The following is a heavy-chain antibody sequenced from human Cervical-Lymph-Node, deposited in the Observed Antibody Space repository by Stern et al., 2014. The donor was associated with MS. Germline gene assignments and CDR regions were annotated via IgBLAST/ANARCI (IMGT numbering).Heavy chain of an antibody. CDR1: GGTSNSHA. CDR3: ARDWYSYGSAYYYGLDV. D-gene: IGHD5-18*01. V-gene: IGHV1-69*01. J-gene: IGHJ6*02. Sequence: QMQLVQYGAEVKKPGSSVKVSCKASGGTSNSHAISWVRQAPGQGLEWMGGIITSYGTTNYAEKFQGRVTITADESTSTAYMELRSLRSEDTAVYYCARDWYSYGSAYYYGLDVWGQGTALTVSS. CDR2: IITSYGTT.